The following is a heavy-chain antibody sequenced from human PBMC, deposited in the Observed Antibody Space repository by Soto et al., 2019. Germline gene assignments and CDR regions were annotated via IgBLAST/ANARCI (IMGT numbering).Heavy chain of an antibody. Sequence: QVQLQESGPGLVKPSGTLSLTCAVSGGSISSSNWWSWVRQPPGKGLEWIGEIYHSGSTNYNPSLKSRVTLSVDKSKNQFSLKLSSVTAADTAVYYCARAIWYCSGGSCYSDAFDIWGQGTMVTVSS. D-gene: IGHD2-15*01. CDR2: IYHSGST. J-gene: IGHJ3*02. V-gene: IGHV4-4*02. CDR1: GGSISSSNW. CDR3: ARAIWYCSGGSCYSDAFDI.